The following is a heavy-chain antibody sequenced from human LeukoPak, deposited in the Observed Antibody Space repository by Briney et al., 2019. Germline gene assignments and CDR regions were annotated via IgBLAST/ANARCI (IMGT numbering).Heavy chain of an antibody. J-gene: IGHJ4*02. V-gene: IGHV1-24*01. D-gene: IGHD5-18*01. CDR3: ATGRTAVDTAMVPFEY. CDR2: FDPEDGET. CDR1: GYTLTELS. Sequence: ASVKVSCKVSGYTLTELSMHWVRQAPGKGLEWMGGFDPEDGETIYAQKFQGRVTMTEDTSTDTAYMELSSLRSEDTAVYYCATGRTAVDTAMVPFEYWGQGTLVTVSS.